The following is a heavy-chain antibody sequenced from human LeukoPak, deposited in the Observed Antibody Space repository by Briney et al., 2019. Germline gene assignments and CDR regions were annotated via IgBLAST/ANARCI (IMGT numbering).Heavy chain of an antibody. Sequence: SGTLSLTCAVSGGSISSSNWWSWVRQPPGKGLEWIGEIYHSGSTNYNPSLKSRVTISVDKSKNQFSLKLSSVTAADTAVYYCARVYYYDSSGYYPLFDYWGQGTLVTVSS. CDR2: IYHSGST. CDR3: ARVYYYDSSGYYPLFDY. J-gene: IGHJ4*02. D-gene: IGHD3-22*01. V-gene: IGHV4-4*02. CDR1: GGSISSSNW.